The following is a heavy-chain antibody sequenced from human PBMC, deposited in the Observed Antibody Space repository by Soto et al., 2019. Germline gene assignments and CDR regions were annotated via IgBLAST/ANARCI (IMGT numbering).Heavy chain of an antibody. D-gene: IGHD4-17*01. CDR1: GYTFTSYG. CDR2: ISAYNGNT. J-gene: IGHJ6*02. V-gene: IGHV1-18*01. Sequence: QVQLVQSGAEVKKPGASVKVSCKASGYTFTSYGISWVRQAPGQGLEWMGWISAYNGNTNYAQKLKGRVTMTTDTSTSTAYMELRSLRSDDTAVYYCASHPSTVTTEIYYYYYGMDVWGQGTTVTVSS. CDR3: ASHPSTVTTEIYYYYYGMDV.